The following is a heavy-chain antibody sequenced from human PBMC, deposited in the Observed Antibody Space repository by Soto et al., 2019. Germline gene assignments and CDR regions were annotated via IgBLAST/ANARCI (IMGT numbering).Heavy chain of an antibody. Sequence: EVQLLESGGGLVQPGGSLRVSCAASGFTFGNYAMSWVRQAPGKGLEWVSVIGGTGGDTYYADSVKGRFTISRDNSKNTLYLQMDSLRADDTAVYYCAKDCIPMNNKYVWFDPWGQGTLVTVSS. D-gene: IGHD2-2*01. V-gene: IGHV3-23*01. CDR3: AKDCIPMNNKYVWFDP. J-gene: IGHJ5*02. CDR1: GFTFGNYA. CDR2: IGGTGGDT.